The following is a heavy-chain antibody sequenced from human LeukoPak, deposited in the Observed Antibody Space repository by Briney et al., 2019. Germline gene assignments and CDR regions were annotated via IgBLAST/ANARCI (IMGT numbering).Heavy chain of an antibody. CDR1: GGSISSYY. CDR2: IYYSGST. D-gene: IGHD2-8*01. J-gene: IGHJ5*02. CDR3: ASLRGSLYFDP. Sequence: SETLSLTCTVSGGSISSYYWSWIRQPPGKGLEWIGYIYYSGSTNYNPSLKSRVTISVDTSKNQFSLKLSSVTAADTAVYYCASLRGSLYFDPWGQGTLVTVSS. V-gene: IGHV4-59*01.